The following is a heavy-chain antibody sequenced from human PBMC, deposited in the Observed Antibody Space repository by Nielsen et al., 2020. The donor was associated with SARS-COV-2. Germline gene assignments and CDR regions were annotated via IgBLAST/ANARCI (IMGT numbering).Heavy chain of an antibody. D-gene: IGHD4-23*01. CDR1: GYTFTSYP. Sequence: ASVPVSCKASGYTFTSYPISWVRQAPGQGLEWMGWISVYNGNRNYAQKYQGRVTMTTETSTSTASMELRSLRFDDTAIYYCARVYGGNSRTFDYWGQGTLVTVSS. CDR2: ISVYNGNR. CDR3: ARVYGGNSRTFDY. V-gene: IGHV1-18*04. J-gene: IGHJ4*02.